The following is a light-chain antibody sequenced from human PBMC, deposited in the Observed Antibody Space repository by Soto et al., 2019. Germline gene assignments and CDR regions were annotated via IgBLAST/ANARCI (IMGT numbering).Light chain of an antibody. Sequence: VLTQSPGTLSLSPGERATLSCRAGQSVSSGYLACYQQKPGQPPRLLIYGTYTRATGIPDRFSGSGSGTDFTLTISRLQPEDFAVYYCQQYYPSPLYTFGQGTKLEIK. CDR1: QSVSSGY. V-gene: IGKV3-20*01. CDR2: GTY. J-gene: IGKJ2*01. CDR3: QQYYPSPLYT.